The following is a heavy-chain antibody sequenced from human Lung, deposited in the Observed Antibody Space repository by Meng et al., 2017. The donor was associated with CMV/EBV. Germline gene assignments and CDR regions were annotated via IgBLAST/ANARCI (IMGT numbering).Heavy chain of an antibody. CDR1: TFSGYY. Sequence: TFSGYYIHWVRQAPGQGLEWMGWINPNTGGTNYAQKFQGRVTMTRDTSISTASVELSSLRSDDTAVYYCARILVPAFKNYFYYGMDVWGQGTTVTVSS. CDR2: INPNTGGT. J-gene: IGHJ6*02. CDR3: ARILVPAFKNYFYYGMDV. D-gene: IGHD2-2*01. V-gene: IGHV1-2*02.